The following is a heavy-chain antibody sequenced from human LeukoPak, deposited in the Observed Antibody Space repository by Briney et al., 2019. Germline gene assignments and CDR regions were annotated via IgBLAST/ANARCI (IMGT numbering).Heavy chain of an antibody. CDR3: ATKKSIAARRAAWFDP. V-gene: IGHV1-8*01. D-gene: IGHD6-6*01. CDR1: GYTFTSYD. CDR2: MNANSGNT. Sequence: ASVKVSCKASGYTFTSYDISWVRQAPGQGLEWMGWMNANSGNTDYAQKFQGRVTMTRNTSTSTAYMEMSSLRSEDTAAYSCATKKSIAARRAAWFDPWGQGTLVTVSS. J-gene: IGHJ5*02.